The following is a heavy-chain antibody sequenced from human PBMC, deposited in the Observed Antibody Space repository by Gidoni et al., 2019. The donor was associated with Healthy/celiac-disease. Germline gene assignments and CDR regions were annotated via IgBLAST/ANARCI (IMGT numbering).Heavy chain of an antibody. J-gene: IGHJ4*02. Sequence: QVQLVQSGAEVKKPGSSVKVSCKASGGTFSSYAISLVRPAPGQGLEWMGGIIPICGTANYAKKFQGRVTITADESTSTAYMELSSLRSEDTAVYYCARDMRVGATNYFDYWGQGTLVTVSS. CDR3: ARDMRVGATNYFDY. CDR2: IIPICGTA. D-gene: IGHD1-26*01. CDR1: GGTFSSYA. V-gene: IGHV1-69*01.